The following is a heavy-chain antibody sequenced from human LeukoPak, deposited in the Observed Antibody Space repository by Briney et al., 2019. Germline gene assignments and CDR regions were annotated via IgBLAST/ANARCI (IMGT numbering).Heavy chain of an antibody. Sequence: GGSLGLSCAASGFALSSHWMTWVRQVPGRGPEWVANVNRDGSETYYLDSVKGRFTISKGNAKNSLYLQMNSLRAEDTALYHCARNNGMDVWGQGTTVIVSS. V-gene: IGHV3-7*03. CDR2: VNRDGSET. CDR3: ARNNGMDV. J-gene: IGHJ6*02. CDR1: GFALSSHW.